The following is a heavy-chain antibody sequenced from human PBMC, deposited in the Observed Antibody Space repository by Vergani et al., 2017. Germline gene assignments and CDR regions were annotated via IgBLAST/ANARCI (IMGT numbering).Heavy chain of an antibody. D-gene: IGHD3-3*01. CDR3: ARDAQLGAVFDI. CDR1: GYTFTSYY. CDR2: INPSGGST. V-gene: IGHV1-46*01. Sequence: QVQLVQSGAEVKKPGASVKVSCKASGYTFTSYYMHWVRQAPGQGLEWMGIINPSGGSTSYAQKFQGRVTTTRDTSTSTVYMELSSLRSEDTAVYYCARDAQLGAVFDIWGQGTMVTVSS. J-gene: IGHJ3*02.